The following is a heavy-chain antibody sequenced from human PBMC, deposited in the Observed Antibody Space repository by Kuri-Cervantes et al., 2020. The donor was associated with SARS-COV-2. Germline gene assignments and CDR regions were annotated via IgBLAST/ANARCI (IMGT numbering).Heavy chain of an antibody. D-gene: IGHD5-18*01. CDR2: ISYDGSNK. J-gene: IGHJ4*02. CDR3: AKDQGDSYGISYFDY. Sequence: GEPLKISCAASGFTFSSYGMHWVRQAPGKGLEWVAVISYDGSNKYYADSVKGRFTISRDNSKNTLYLQMNSLRAEDTAVYYCAKDQGDSYGISYFDYWGQGTLVTVSS. V-gene: IGHV3-30*18. CDR1: GFTFSSYG.